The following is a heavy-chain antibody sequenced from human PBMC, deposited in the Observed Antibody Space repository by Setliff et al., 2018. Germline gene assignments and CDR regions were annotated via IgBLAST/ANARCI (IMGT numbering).Heavy chain of an antibody. D-gene: IGHD1-1*01. V-gene: IGHV4-38-2*02. J-gene: IGHJ4*02. CDR3: ARDMGQPYYFES. CDR1: GFTISSGYY. Sequence: KTSETLSLTCDVSGFTISSGYYWGWIRQPPGKGLEWIGSIYYTGSTYYNPSLKSRVTMSVDTSKRQFSLKLGSATAADTAVYYCARDMGQPYYFESWGLGTLVTVSS. CDR2: IYYTGST.